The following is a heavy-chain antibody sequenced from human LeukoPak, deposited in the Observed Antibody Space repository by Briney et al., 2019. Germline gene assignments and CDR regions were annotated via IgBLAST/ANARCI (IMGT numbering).Heavy chain of an antibody. CDR3: TRGWREKGRSGGETYNVPRIDN. Sequence: GGSLRLSCAASGFTFSGYSMSWVRQAPGKGLEWVAVISSRGTYIYYADSVKGRFTISRDNAKNSLYLQMNSLRADDTAVYYWTRGWREKGRSGGETYNVPRIDNRGHGILVTASS. V-gene: IGHV3-21*01. J-gene: IGHJ4*01. D-gene: IGHD3-10*02. CDR2: ISSRGTYI. CDR1: GFTFSGYS.